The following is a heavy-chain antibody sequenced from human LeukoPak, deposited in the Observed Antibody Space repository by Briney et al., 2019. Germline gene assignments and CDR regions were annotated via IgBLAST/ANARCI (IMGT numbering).Heavy chain of an antibody. D-gene: IGHD2-2*01. CDR3: AKDLPAAYFDY. CDR1: GFTFSGSA. J-gene: IGHJ4*02. V-gene: IGHV3-30*04. CDR2: ISYDGSNK. Sequence: GGSLKLSCAASGFTFSGSAMHWVRQAPGKGLEWVAVISYDGSNKYYADSVKGRFTISRDNSRTTLHLQMNSLRAEDTAVYHCAKDLPAAYFDYWGQGTLVTVSS.